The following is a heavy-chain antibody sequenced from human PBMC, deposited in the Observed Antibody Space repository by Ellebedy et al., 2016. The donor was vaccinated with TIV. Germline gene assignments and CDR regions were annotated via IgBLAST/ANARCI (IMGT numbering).Heavy chain of an antibody. CDR3: AKGLRYFDRLYYFDY. CDR2: ISGSGGST. V-gene: IGHV3-23*01. CDR1: GFTFSSYA. D-gene: IGHD3-9*01. Sequence: GESLKISXAASGFTFSSYAMSWVRQAPGKGLEWVSAISGSGGSTYYADSVKGRFTISRDNSKNTLYLQMNSLRAEDTAVYYCAKGLRYFDRLYYFDYWGQGTLVTVSS. J-gene: IGHJ4*02.